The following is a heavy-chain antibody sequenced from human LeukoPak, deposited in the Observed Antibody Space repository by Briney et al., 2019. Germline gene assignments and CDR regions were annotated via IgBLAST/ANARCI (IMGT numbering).Heavy chain of an antibody. CDR3: TTGWEPMSVAFDN. CDR2: IKSKTNGGTI. V-gene: IGHV3-15*01. D-gene: IGHD6-19*01. J-gene: IGHJ4*02. CDR1: GFTFSNAW. Sequence: GGSLRLSCTTSGFTFSNAWMSWVRQAPGKGLQWVGHIKSKTNGGTIDYAAPVKGRFTISRDDSKNSLYLQMNNLETDDTAVYYCTTGWEPMSVAFDNWGQGTLVTVSS.